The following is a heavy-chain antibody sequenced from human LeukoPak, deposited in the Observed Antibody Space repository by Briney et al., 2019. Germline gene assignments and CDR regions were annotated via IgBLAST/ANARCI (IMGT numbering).Heavy chain of an antibody. CDR1: GGSFSGYY. CDR3: ATGISWFDP. CDR2: INHSGST. Sequence: SETLSLTCAVYGGSFSGYYWSWIRQPPGKGLEWIGEINHSGSTNYNPSLKSRVTISVDTSKNQFSLKLTSVTAADTAVYYCATGISWFDPWGRGTLVTVSS. V-gene: IGHV4-34*01. J-gene: IGHJ5*02.